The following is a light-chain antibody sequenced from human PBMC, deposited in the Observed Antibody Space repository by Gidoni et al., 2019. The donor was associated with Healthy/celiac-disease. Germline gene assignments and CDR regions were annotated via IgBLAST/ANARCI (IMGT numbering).Light chain of an antibody. CDR3: SSYTSSSVV. CDR2: DVS. CDR1: SSDVGGYNY. V-gene: IGLV2-14*01. Sequence: QAALTQPAPVSGSPGQSSTISCTGTSSDVGGYNYVSWYQQHPGKAPKLMIYDVSNRPSGVSNRFSGSKSGNTASLTISGLQAEDEADYYCSSYTSSSVVFGGGTKLTVL. J-gene: IGLJ2*01.